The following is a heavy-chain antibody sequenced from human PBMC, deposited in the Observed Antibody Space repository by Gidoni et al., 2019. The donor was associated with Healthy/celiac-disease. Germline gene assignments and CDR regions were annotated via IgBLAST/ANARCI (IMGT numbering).Heavy chain of an antibody. V-gene: IGHV3-9*01. CDR2: ISWNSGSI. Sequence: EVQLVESGGGLVQPGRSLRLSCAASGFTLDDYAMHWVRQAPGKGLEWVSGISWNSGSIGYADSVKGRFTISRDNAKNSLYLQMNSLRAEDTALYYCAKDSIGSSWYQGRLFDYWGQGTLVTVSS. CDR3: AKDSIGSSWYQGRLFDY. CDR1: GFTLDDYA. J-gene: IGHJ4*02. D-gene: IGHD6-13*01.